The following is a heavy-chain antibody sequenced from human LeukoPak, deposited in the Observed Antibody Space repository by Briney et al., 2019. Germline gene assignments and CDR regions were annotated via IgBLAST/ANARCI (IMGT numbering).Heavy chain of an antibody. CDR3: ARGGTDFDY. CDR1: VGSIISYY. J-gene: IGHJ4*02. V-gene: IGHV4-59*08. CDR2: IYYSGAT. Sequence: RSESLSDTRMVSVGSIISYYWSWMRPAPGRGVEWVGHIYYSGATNYNPSLECRVNIPVATSKHEFSLKLTSATATDTALYYCARGGTDFDYWGQGTLVTVSS. D-gene: IGHD2-15*01.